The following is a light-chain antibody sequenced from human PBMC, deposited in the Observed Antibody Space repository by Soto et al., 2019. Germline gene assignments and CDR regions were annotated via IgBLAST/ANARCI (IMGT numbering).Light chain of an antibody. Sequence: QSALTHPASVSGSPGQSVTLSCTGTSSDVGSYNLVSWYQQYPGKAPKLMIYDVTKRPSGVSNRFSGSKSGNTASLTISGLQAEDEADYYCCSYASGSTVVFGGGTKLTVL. CDR3: CSYASGSTVV. J-gene: IGLJ2*01. CDR1: SSDVGSYNL. CDR2: DVT. V-gene: IGLV2-23*02.